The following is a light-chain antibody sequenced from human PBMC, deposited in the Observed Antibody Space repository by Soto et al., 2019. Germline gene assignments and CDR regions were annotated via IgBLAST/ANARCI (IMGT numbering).Light chain of an antibody. Sequence: QSALTQPASVSGSPGLSITISCTGTSSDVGGYNYVSWYQQHPGKAPKLMIYDVSNRPSGVSNRFSGSKSGNTASLTISGPQTEDEADYYCSSYTSSSTLVFGGRTKLTVL. CDR2: DVS. V-gene: IGLV2-14*01. CDR1: SSDVGGYNY. CDR3: SSYTSSSTLV. J-gene: IGLJ2*01.